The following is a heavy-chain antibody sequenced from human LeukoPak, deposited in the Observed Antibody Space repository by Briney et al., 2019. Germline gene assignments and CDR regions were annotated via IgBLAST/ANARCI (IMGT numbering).Heavy chain of an antibody. Sequence: PSDTLSLTCTVSGGSVSSSSYYWGWIRQPPMKGLEWIGSIYYSGSTEYNLSLKSRVTISVDTSRNQFSLKLSSVTAADTAVYYCARHQSYGSGTYYAPFDNWGQGILVTVSS. CDR1: GGSVSSSSYY. CDR2: IYYSGST. V-gene: IGHV4-39*01. CDR3: ARHQSYGSGTYYAPFDN. D-gene: IGHD3-10*01. J-gene: IGHJ4*02.